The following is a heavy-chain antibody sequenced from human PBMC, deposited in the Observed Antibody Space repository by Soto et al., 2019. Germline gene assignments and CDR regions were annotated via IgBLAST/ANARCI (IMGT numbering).Heavy chain of an antibody. J-gene: IGHJ4*02. Sequence: QVQLVQSGAEVKQPGSSVKVSCTASGGTSSSYTISWVRQAPGQGLEWMGRIIPMFGFAKYAQKFQGRVTSTADRSSKTAYMELSSLSSADTAVYYCARGTPVPTCLFDYWGQGTLLSVSS. CDR1: GGTSSSYT. V-gene: IGHV1-69*02. CDR3: ARGTPVPTCLFDY. CDR2: IIPMFGFA. D-gene: IGHD3-16*01.